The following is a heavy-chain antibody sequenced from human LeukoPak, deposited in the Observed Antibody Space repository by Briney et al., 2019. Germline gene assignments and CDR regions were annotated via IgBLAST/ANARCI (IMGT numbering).Heavy chain of an antibody. Sequence: SVKVSCKASGGTFSSYAIRWVRQAPGQGLEWMGRIIPIFGIANYAQKFQGRVTITADKSTSTAYMELSSLRSEDTAVYYCASSSGSYGSGSYGYYGMDVWGQGTTVTVSS. CDR2: IIPIFGIA. CDR3: ASSSGSYGSGSYGYYGMDV. J-gene: IGHJ6*02. CDR1: GGTFSSYA. V-gene: IGHV1-69*04. D-gene: IGHD3-10*01.